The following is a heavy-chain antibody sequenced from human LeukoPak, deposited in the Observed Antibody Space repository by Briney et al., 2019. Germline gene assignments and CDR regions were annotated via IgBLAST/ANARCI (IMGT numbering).Heavy chain of an antibody. Sequence: WASVKVSCKASGGTFSSYAISWVRQAPGQGLEWMGGIIPIFGTANYAQKFQGRVTITTDESTSTAYMELSSLRSEDTAVYYCARAPEYYYGSGSYYALDIWGQGTMVTVSS. CDR2: IIPIFGTA. D-gene: IGHD3-10*01. J-gene: IGHJ3*02. CDR3: ARAPEYYYGSGSYYALDI. V-gene: IGHV1-69*05. CDR1: GGTFSSYA.